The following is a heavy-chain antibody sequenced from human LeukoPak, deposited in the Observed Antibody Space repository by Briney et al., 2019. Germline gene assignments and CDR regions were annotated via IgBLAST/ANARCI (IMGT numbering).Heavy chain of an antibody. CDR1: GYNFTTYW. CDR2: IYPGDSDT. Sequence: GESLKISCQGSGYNFTTYWIGWVRQMPGKGLEWMGIIYPGDSDTRYSPSFQGQVTISADKSFSTAYLQWSSPKASDTAVYYCARHLYDMDVWGKGTTVTVSS. J-gene: IGHJ6*03. CDR3: ARHLYDMDV. V-gene: IGHV5-51*01.